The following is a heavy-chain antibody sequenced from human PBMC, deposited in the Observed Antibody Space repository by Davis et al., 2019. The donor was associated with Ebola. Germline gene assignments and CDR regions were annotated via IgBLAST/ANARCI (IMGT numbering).Heavy chain of an antibody. D-gene: IGHD3-3*01. Sequence: GESLKISCAASGFTFSSYGMHWVRQAPGKGLEWVAVIWYDGSNKYYPDSVKGRFTISRDNSKNTLYLQMNSLRAEDTAVYYCARDPTRTYYDFWSGSSDYYYGMDVWGQGTTVTVSS. CDR2: IWYDGSNK. J-gene: IGHJ6*02. CDR1: GFTFSSYG. V-gene: IGHV3-33*01. CDR3: ARDPTRTYYDFWSGSSDYYYGMDV.